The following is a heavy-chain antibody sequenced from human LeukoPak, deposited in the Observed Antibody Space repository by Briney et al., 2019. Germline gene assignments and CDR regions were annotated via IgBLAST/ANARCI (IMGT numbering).Heavy chain of an antibody. V-gene: IGHV4-30-4*01. CDR3: ARGRHSSRVQS. Sequence: SQTLSLTCTVSGGSINSGDYYWTWIRQPPGKGLEWIGEINHSGSTNYNPSLKSRVTISVDTPKNQFSLKLSSVTAADTAVYYCARGRHSSRVQSWGQGTTVTVSS. D-gene: IGHD6-13*01. CDR1: GGSINSGDYY. CDR2: INHSGST. J-gene: IGHJ6*02.